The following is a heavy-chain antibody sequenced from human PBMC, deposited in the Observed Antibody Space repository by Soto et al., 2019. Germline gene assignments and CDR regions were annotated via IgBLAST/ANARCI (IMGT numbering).Heavy chain of an antibody. V-gene: IGHV3-23*01. CDR1: GFTFNSYA. CDR3: LKQQLADTPYYYSMDV. J-gene: IGHJ6*02. D-gene: IGHD5-18*01. Sequence: SCGSLRLSCAASGFTFNSYAMSWVRQAPGKELEWVSTISGSGGSAYYTESVKGRFTISRDNSKNTLYLQKNSLKADDTALSNCLKQQLADTPYYYSMDVWGQGITVTVSS. CDR2: ISGSGGSA.